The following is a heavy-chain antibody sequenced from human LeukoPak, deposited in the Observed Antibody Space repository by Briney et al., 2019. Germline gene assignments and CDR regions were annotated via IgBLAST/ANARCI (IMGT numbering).Heavy chain of an antibody. D-gene: IGHD6-6*01. V-gene: IGHV1-69*05. CDR2: IIPIFGTA. Sequence: SVKVSCKASGGTFSSYAISWVRQAPGQGLEWMGRIIPIFGTANYAQKFQGRVTITTDESTSTAYMELSSLRSEDTAVYYCARDTSSSFYWFGLWGQGTLVTVSS. CDR1: GGTFSSYA. CDR3: ARDTSSSFYWFGL. J-gene: IGHJ5*02.